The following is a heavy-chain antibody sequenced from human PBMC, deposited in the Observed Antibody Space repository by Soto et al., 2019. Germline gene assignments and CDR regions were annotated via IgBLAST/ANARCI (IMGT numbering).Heavy chain of an antibody. CDR1: GDTFTSYY. J-gene: IGHJ5*02. V-gene: IGHV1-46*01. CDR2: INSHGGST. CDR3: ARSSGGNFGIIIEGSNWFDP. Sequence: ASVKVSCKAPGDTFTSYYLNWVRQAPGQGLEWMGVINSHGGSTKYAQKFQGRVTMTRDTSRSTVYMELRSLRSDDTAIYYCARSSGGNFGIIIEGSNWFDPWGQGTLVTVSS. D-gene: IGHD3-3*01.